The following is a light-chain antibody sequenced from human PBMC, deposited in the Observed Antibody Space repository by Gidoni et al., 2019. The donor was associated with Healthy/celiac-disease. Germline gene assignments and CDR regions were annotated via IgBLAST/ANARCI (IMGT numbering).Light chain of an antibody. CDR3: QQSYSTLTWT. V-gene: IGKV1-39*01. J-gene: IGKJ1*01. CDR1: QSISSY. CDR2: AAS. Sequence: DIQMTQSPSSLSASVGDRVTITCRASQSISSYLNWYQQKPGKAPKLLIYAASSLQSGVPSRFSGSGSGTDFTLTISSRQPEDFATYYCQQSYSTLTWTFGQXTKVEIK.